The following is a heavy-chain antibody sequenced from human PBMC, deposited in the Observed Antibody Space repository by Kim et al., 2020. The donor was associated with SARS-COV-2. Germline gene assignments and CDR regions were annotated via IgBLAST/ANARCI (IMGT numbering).Heavy chain of an antibody. J-gene: IGHJ4*02. CDR3: ARVLADYYDSSGYLDY. V-gene: IGHV3-21*01. Sequence: SVKGRCTISRDNAKNSMYLQMNSLRAEDTAVYYCARVLADYYDSSGYLDYWGQGTLVTVSS. D-gene: IGHD3-22*01.